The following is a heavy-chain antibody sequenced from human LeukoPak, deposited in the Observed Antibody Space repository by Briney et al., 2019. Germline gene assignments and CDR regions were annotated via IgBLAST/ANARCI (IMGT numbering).Heavy chain of an antibody. CDR1: GYTFTSYG. J-gene: IGHJ3*02. V-gene: IGHV1-18*01. CDR2: ISAYNGNT. Sequence: GASVKVSCKASGYTFTSYGISWVRQAPGQGLEWMGWISAYNGNTNYAQKLQGRVTMTTDTSTSTAYMELRSLRSDDTAVYYCARDGSGLPDYVWGRPSVPAFDIWGQGTMVTVSS. CDR3: ARDGSGLPDYVWGRPSVPAFDI. D-gene: IGHD3-16*01.